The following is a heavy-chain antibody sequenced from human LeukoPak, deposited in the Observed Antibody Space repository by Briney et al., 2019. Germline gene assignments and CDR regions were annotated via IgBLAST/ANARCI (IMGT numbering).Heavy chain of an antibody. D-gene: IGHD2-21*02. J-gene: IGHJ6*03. CDR2: INPSGGST. CDR1: GYTFTSYD. Sequence: ASVKVSCKASGYTFTSYDINWVRQAPGQGLEWMGIINPSGGSTSYAQKFQGRVTMTRNMSTSTVYMELSSLRSEDTAVYYCARGGDCGGDCYSRSDYYYYYMDVWGKGTTVTVSS. V-gene: IGHV1-46*01. CDR3: ARGGDCGGDCYSRSDYYYYYMDV.